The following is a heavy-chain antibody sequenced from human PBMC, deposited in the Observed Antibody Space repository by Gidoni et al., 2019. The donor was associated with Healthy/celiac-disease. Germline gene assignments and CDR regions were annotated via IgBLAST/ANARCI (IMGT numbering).Heavy chain of an antibody. CDR1: GLPFSSYA. D-gene: IGHD6-19*01. J-gene: IGHJ4*02. CDR2: IRGSGGST. Sequence: EVQLLESGGGLVQPGGSLRLSCAASGLPFSSYAMSWVRQAPGKGLEWVSAIRGSGGSTYYADSVKGRFTISRDNSKNTLYLQMNSLRAEDTAVYYCAKLHHSSGWYSHFDYWGQGTLVTVSS. CDR3: AKLHHSSGWYSHFDY. V-gene: IGHV3-23*01.